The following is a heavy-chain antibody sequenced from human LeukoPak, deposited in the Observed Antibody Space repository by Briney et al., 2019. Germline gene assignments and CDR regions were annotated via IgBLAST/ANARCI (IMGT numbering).Heavy chain of an antibody. CDR3: ARDRGGRGYDLRWFDP. V-gene: IGHV4-59*01. CDR2: IYYSGST. Sequence: SETLSLTCTVSGGSISSYYWSWIRQPPGKGLEWIGYIYYSGSTNYNPSLKSRVTISVDTSKNQFSLKQSSVTAADTAVYYCARDRGGRGYDLRWFDPWGQGTLVTVSS. D-gene: IGHD5-12*01. CDR1: GGSISSYY. J-gene: IGHJ5*02.